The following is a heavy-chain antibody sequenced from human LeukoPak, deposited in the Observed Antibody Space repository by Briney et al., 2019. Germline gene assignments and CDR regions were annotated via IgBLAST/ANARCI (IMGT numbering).Heavy chain of an antibody. CDR2: ISSSSSYI. J-gene: IGHJ4*02. Sequence: PGGSLRLSCAASGFTFSSYSMNWVRQAPGKGLEWVSSISSSSSYIYYADSVKGRFTISRDNAKNSPYLQMNSLRAEDTAVYYCARDLLDTAYQNWGQGTLVTVSS. V-gene: IGHV3-21*01. CDR3: ARDLLDTAYQN. CDR1: GFTFSSYS. D-gene: IGHD5-18*01.